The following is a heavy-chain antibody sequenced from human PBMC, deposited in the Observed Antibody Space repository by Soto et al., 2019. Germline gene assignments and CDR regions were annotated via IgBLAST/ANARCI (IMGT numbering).Heavy chain of an antibody. CDR2: VSYSGST. V-gene: IGHV4-39*01. D-gene: IGHD6-13*01. CDR3: ARFSSLDKNYGVDV. J-gene: IGHJ6*02. CDR1: GGSISYSHYY. Sequence: SEILSLTCTVAGGSISYSHYYCGWIPEPPGKGLEWIGSVSYSGSTFYNPSLKSRVTISVDTSKSQFSLKLSSVTAADTAVYFCARFSSLDKNYGVDVWGQGTTVTVS.